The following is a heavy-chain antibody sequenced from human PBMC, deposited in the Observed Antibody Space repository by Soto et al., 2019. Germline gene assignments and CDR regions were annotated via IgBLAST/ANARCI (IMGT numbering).Heavy chain of an antibody. CDR1: GYTFTSYA. D-gene: IGHD6-13*01. V-gene: IGHV1-3*01. Sequence: QVQLVQSGAEVKKPGASVKVSCKASGYTFTSYAMHWVRQAPGQRLEWMGWINAGNGNTKYSQKFQGRVTITRDTSASTAYMELSSLRSEDTAVYYCARIAAAGPHFDYWGQGTLVTVSS. CDR2: INAGNGNT. J-gene: IGHJ4*02. CDR3: ARIAAAGPHFDY.